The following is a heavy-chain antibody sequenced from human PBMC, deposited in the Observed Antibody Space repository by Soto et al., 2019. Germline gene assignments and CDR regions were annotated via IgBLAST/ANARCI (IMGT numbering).Heavy chain of an antibody. Sequence: QITLKESGPALVKPTQTLTLTCTFSGFSLSTSGEAVGWSRQPPGEALEWLALIYWDDDNSYNPTLKTRLTITKDTSKNQVVLTLTNMDPVDTATYYCAHYVSASPGGWFDPWGQGILVTVSS. J-gene: IGHJ5*02. D-gene: IGHD3-10*01. CDR2: IYWDDDN. V-gene: IGHV2-5*02. CDR3: AHYVSASPGGWFDP. CDR1: GFSLSTSGEA.